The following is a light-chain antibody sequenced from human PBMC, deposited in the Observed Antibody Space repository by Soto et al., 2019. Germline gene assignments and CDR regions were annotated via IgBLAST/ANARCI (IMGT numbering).Light chain of an antibody. J-gene: IGLJ2*01. CDR1: SSNIGAGYD. CDR2: GNS. Sequence: QSVLTQPPSVSGAPGQRVTISCTGSSSNIGAGYDVHWYQQLPGTAPKLLIYGNSNRPSGVPDRFSGSKSGTSASLAINGLQAEDEADYYWQSYDSRLSGVVFGGGTKVTVL. CDR3: QSYDSRLSGVV. V-gene: IGLV1-40*01.